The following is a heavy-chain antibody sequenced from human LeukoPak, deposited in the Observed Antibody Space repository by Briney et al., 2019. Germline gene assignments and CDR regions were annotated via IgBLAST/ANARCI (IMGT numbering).Heavy chain of an antibody. J-gene: IGHJ4*02. V-gene: IGHV3-11*01. D-gene: IGHD5-18*01. Sequence: GGSLRLSCAASGFTFSDYYMNWIRQTPGKGLEWISDISSGGSSINSADSVKGRFTISRDNAKNSLYLEMNSLRGDDTAVYYCARSSRYSYGFGAFDYWGQGTLITVSS. CDR2: ISSGGSSI. CDR1: GFTFSDYY. CDR3: ARSSRYSYGFGAFDY.